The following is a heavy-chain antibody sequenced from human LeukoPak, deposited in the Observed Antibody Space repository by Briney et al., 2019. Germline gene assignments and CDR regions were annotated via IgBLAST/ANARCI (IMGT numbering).Heavy chain of an antibody. V-gene: IGHV4-4*07. CDR1: GSSISTYY. D-gene: IGHD6-19*01. Sequence: SETLSLTCSVSGSSISTYYWSWIRQPAGKGLEWIGRIKNSGNTNYNPSLESRVTLSLDTSKNQFSLNLSSVTAADTAVYYCAREGSSSGWRPFDIWGQGTVVTVSS. J-gene: IGHJ3*02. CDR2: IKNSGNT. CDR3: AREGSSSGWRPFDI.